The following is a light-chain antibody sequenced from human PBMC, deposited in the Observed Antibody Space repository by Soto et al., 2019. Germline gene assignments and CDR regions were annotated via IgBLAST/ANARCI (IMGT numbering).Light chain of an antibody. CDR1: QSVSSN. J-gene: IGKJ4*01. Sequence: EIVMTQSPATLSVSPGERATLSCRASQSVSSNLAWYQQKPGQTPKLLIYVASTRATGIPAWFSGSGSGIEFPLPPSALQSEDFAVYYGQQYNVWPLTFGGGTKVEFK. CDR2: VAS. V-gene: IGKV3-15*01. CDR3: QQYNVWPLT.